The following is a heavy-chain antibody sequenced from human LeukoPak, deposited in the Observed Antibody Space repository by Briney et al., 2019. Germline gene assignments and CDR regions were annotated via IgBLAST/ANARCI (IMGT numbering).Heavy chain of an antibody. V-gene: IGHV4-59*01. CDR1: GGSISNYY. CDR2: IYYSGST. D-gene: IGHD6-19*01. Sequence: SETLSLTCTVSGGSISNYYWSWIRQPPGKGLEWIGYIYYSGSTNYNPSLKSRVTISVDTSKNQFSLKLSPVTAADTAVYYCARDNSVAGWDYWGQGTLVTVSS. CDR3: ARDNSVAGWDY. J-gene: IGHJ4*02.